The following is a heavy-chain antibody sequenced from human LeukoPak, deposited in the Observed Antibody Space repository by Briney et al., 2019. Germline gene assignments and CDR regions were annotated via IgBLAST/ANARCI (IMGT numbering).Heavy chain of an antibody. CDR3: ARDKAVDSDSSGYYYNRGLDQ. J-gene: IGHJ4*02. D-gene: IGHD3-22*01. CDR2: IYATGST. CDR1: GGSMNNYY. V-gene: IGHV4-4*07. Sequence: SETLSLTCSVSGGSMNNYYWNWIRHSADKGLEWIGRIYATGSTDHNPSLKSRVTLSLDTSQNHFSLILTSVTAADTAVYFCARDKAVDSDSSGYYYNRGLDQWGQGILVTVSS.